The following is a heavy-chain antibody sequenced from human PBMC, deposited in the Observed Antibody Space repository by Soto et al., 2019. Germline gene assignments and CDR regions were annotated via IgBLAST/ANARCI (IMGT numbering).Heavy chain of an antibody. J-gene: IGHJ4*02. CDR1: GFTFSSYA. Sequence: HPGGSLRLSCAASGFTFSSYAMSWVRQAPGKGLEWVSGLSGSAGTTYYADSVKGRFTISRDNSKNTLYLQMNSLRAEDTAVYYCAKDLTEEMARIFGYWGQGTLVTVSS. D-gene: IGHD5-12*01. CDR2: LSGSAGTT. V-gene: IGHV3-23*01. CDR3: AKDLTEEMARIFGY.